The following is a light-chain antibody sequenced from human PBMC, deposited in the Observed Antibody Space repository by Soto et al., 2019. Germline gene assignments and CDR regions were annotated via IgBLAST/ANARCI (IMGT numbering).Light chain of an antibody. CDR1: QSVSSY. CDR3: HQRQSWPRT. Sequence: EIVLTQSPATLSLSPGERATLSCRSSQSVSSYLAWYQQKPGQAPRLLIYDASSRATGVPDRFSGSGSGTDFTLTISDVQPEDFALYYCHQRQSWPRTFGQGTKVDIK. J-gene: IGKJ1*01. V-gene: IGKV3-11*01. CDR2: DAS.